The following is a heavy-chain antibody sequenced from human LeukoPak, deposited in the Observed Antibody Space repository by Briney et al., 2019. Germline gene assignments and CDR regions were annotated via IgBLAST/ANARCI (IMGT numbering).Heavy chain of an antibody. CDR3: ASGGVTVYSYGPDY. CDR2: IIPEFDEA. J-gene: IGHJ4*02. D-gene: IGHD5-18*01. CDR1: GGILSKWS. V-gene: IGHV1-69*13. Sequence: SVKVSCKASGGILSKWSISWVRQAPGQGLEWVGTIIPEFDEAHYAQKLQGRVTISADDSATAAYMELSSLRSDDTAVYYCASGGVTVYSYGPDYWGQGTLVAVSS.